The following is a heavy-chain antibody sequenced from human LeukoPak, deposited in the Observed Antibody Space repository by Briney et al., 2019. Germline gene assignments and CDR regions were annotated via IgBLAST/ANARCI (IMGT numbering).Heavy chain of an antibody. V-gene: IGHV4-34*01. CDR2: INHSGST. D-gene: IGHD1-26*01. J-gene: IGHJ4*02. CDR3: ARGYRIVGALGYFDY. Sequence: KGLEWIGEINHSGSTNYNPSLKSRVTISVDTSKNQFSLKLSSVTAADTGVYYCARGYRIVGALGYFDYWGQGTLVTVSS.